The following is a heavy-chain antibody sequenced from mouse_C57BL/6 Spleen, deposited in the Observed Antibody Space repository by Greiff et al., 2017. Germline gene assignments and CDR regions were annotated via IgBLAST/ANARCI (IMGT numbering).Heavy chain of an antibody. CDR3: ARSYYGSSYYFDY. Sequence: QVQLQQSGAELARPGASVKLSCKASGYTFTSYGISWVKQRTGQGLEWIGEIYPRSGNTYYNEKFKGKATLTADKSSSTAYMELRSLTSEDSAVYFCARSYYGSSYYFDYWGQGTTLAVSS. J-gene: IGHJ2*01. V-gene: IGHV1-81*01. CDR2: IYPRSGNT. D-gene: IGHD1-1*01. CDR1: GYTFTSYG.